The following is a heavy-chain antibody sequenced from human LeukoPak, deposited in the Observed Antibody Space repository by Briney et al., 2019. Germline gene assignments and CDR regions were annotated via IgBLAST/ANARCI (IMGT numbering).Heavy chain of an antibody. Sequence: GGSLRLSCAASGFTFSSYWMHWVRQVPGEGLGWVSRINTDGSSTTYADSVKGRFTISRDNTENTLYLQMSSLRAEDTAVYYCAREWKKTGAFDHWGQGTLVTVSS. V-gene: IGHV3-74*01. D-gene: IGHD1-1*01. CDR3: AREWKKTGAFDH. CDR1: GFTFSSYW. CDR2: INTDGSST. J-gene: IGHJ4*02.